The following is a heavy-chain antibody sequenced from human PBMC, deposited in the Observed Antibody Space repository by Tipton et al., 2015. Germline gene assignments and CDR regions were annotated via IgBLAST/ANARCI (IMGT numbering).Heavy chain of an antibody. Sequence: TLSLTCTVSGGSINNYYWSWLRQPPGKGLEWIGYIYYSGSTNYNPSLKSRVTISVDTSKNHFSLNLTSVTAADTAVYYCARVSYSYDSSILDYWGQGTLVTVSS. CDR1: GGSINNYY. CDR3: ARVSYSYDSSILDY. CDR2: IYYSGST. J-gene: IGHJ4*02. D-gene: IGHD3-22*01. V-gene: IGHV4-59*01.